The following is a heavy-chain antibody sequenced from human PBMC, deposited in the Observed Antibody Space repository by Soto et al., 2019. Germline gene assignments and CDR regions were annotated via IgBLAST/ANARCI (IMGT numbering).Heavy chain of an antibody. V-gene: IGHV4-30-4*01. CDR1: GGSISSGDYY. J-gene: IGHJ5*02. D-gene: IGHD3-22*01. CDR2: IYYSGST. Sequence: QVQLQESGPGLVKPSQTLSLTCTVSGGSISSGDYYWSWIRQPPGKGLEWIGYIYYSGSTYYNPSLKSRVPISVDTSKNQFSLKLSSVTAADTAVDYCATEPTEGYSGFDPWGQGTLVTVSS. CDR3: ATEPTEGYSGFDP.